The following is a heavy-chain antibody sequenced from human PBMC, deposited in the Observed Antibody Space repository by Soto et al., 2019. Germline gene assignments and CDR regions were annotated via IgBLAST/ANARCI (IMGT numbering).Heavy chain of an antibody. V-gene: IGHV4-59*01. J-gene: IGHJ6*02. D-gene: IGHD6-6*01. CDR2: IYYSGST. Sequence: KPSETLSLTCTVSGGSISSYYWSWIRQPPGKGLEWIGYIYYSGSTNYNPSLKSRVTISVDTSKNQFSLKLSSVTAADTAVYYCARVGSSGYYYGMDVWGQGTTVTVSS. CDR1: GGSISSYY. CDR3: ARVGSSGYYYGMDV.